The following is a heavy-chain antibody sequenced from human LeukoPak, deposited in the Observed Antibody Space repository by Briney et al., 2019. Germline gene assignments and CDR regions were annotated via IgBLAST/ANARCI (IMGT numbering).Heavy chain of an antibody. D-gene: IGHD2-2*01. J-gene: IGHJ4*02. CDR1: GFTFSNAW. Sequence: GGSLKLSCAASGFTFSNAWMNWVRQAPGKGLEWVGRIKSKTDGGTTDYAAPVKGRFTISRDDSKNTLYLQMNSLKTEDTAVYYCTTLYCSSTSCGSYWGQGTLVTVSS. V-gene: IGHV3-15*07. CDR2: IKSKTDGGTT. CDR3: TTLYCSSTSCGSY.